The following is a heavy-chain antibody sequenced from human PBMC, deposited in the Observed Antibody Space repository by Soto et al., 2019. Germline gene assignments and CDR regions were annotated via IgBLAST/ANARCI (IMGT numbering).Heavy chain of an antibody. CDR3: VKDTVGAIAPFDY. D-gene: IGHD1-26*01. CDR2: ISGSGGST. J-gene: IGHJ4*02. V-gene: IGHV3-23*01. Sequence: EVQLLESGGGLVQPGGSLRLSCAASGFTFSSYAMSWVRQAPGKGLEWVSAISGSGGSTYYADSVKGRFTISRDNSKNTLYLQMNSLRAEDTAVYYCVKDTVGAIAPFDYWGQGTLVTVSS. CDR1: GFTFSSYA.